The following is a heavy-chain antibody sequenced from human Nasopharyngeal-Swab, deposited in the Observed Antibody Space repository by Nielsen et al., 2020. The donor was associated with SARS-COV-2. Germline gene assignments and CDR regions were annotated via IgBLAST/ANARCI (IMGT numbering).Heavy chain of an antibody. D-gene: IGHD6-6*01. CDR3: ARRPYSSSSGDYYYGMDV. CDR1: GGTFSSYA. CDR2: IIPIFGTA. J-gene: IGHJ6*02. V-gene: IGHV1-69*13. Sequence: SVKVSCKASGGTFSSYAISWVRQAPGQGLEWMGGIIPIFGTANYAQKFQGRVTITADESTSPAYMELSSLRSEDTAVYYCARRPYSSSSGDYYYGMDVWGQGTTVTVSS.